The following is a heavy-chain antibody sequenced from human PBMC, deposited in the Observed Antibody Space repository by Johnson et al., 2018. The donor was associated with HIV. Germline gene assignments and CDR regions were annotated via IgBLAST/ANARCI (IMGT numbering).Heavy chain of an antibody. CDR3: AKDWGAAAGSGAFDI. CDR2: IRYDGSNK. J-gene: IGHJ3*02. Sequence: QVPLVESGGGVVQPGGSLRLSCAASGFTFSSYAMHWVRQAPGKGLEWVAFIRYDGSNKYYADSVKGRFTISRDNSKNTLYLQMGSLRAEDMGAYYCAKDWGAAAGSGAFDIWGQGTLVTVSS. D-gene: IGHD6-13*01. CDR1: GFTFSSYA. V-gene: IGHV3-30*02.